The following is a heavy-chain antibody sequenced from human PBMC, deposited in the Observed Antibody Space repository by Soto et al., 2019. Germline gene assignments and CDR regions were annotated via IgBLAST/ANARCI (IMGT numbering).Heavy chain of an antibody. CDR3: ARLTIMITFGGVIVPGNFDY. Sequence: PSETLSLTCTVSGGSISSSSYYWGWIRQPPGKGLEWIGSIYYSGSTYYNPSLKSRVTISVDTSKNQFSLKLSSVTAEDTAVYYCARLTIMITFGGVIVPGNFDYWGQGTLVPVS. CDR2: IYYSGST. V-gene: IGHV4-39*01. J-gene: IGHJ4*02. D-gene: IGHD3-16*02. CDR1: GGSISSSSYY.